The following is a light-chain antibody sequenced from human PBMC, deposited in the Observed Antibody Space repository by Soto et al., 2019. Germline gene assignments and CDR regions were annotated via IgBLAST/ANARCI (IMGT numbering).Light chain of an antibody. CDR2: DAS. J-gene: IGKJ1*01. V-gene: IGKV1-39*01. Sequence: IQMTQSPSSLAASVGDRITITCRASQTISTYVNWYRQKSGAAPELLLYDASTLQSGVPSRFSGGASGTDFTLTISSLQPEDIGSYYCQQSYNMPWTFGRGTKVEIK. CDR1: QTISTY. CDR3: QQSYNMPWT.